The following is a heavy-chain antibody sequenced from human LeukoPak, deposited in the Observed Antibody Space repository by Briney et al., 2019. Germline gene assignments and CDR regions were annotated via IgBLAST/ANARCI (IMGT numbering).Heavy chain of an antibody. V-gene: IGHV4-61*02. CDR2: ICTSGST. Sequence: ASQTLSLTCTVSGGSISSGSYYWSWIRQPAGKGLEWIGRICTSGSTNYNPSLKSRVTISVDTSKNQFSLKLSSVTAADTAVYYCATRVAMVDYWGQGTLVTVSS. CDR3: ATRVAMVDY. CDR1: GGSISSGSYY. J-gene: IGHJ4*02. D-gene: IGHD5-12*01.